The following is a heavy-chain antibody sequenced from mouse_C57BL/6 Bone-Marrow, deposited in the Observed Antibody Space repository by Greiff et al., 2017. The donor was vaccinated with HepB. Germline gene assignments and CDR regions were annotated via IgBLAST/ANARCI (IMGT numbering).Heavy chain of an antibody. J-gene: IGHJ4*01. Sequence: EVQLQQSGTVLARPGASVKMSCKTSGYTFTSYWMHWVKQRPGQGLDWIGAIYPGNSDTSYNQKFKGKAKLTSVTSASTAYMELSSLTNEDSAVYYCTRRDLLYCAIDYWGQGTSVTVSS. CDR2: IYPGNSDT. D-gene: IGHD2-10*01. CDR1: GYTFTSYW. CDR3: TRRDLLYCAIDY. V-gene: IGHV1-5*01.